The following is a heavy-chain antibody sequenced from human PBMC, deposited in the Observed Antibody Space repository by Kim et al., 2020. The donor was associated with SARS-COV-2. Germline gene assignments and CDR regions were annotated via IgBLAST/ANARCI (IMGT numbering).Heavy chain of an antibody. CDR1: QFNFKNFA. Sequence: GGSLRLSCEASQFNFKNFAMHWLRQAPGKGLEWVTSTSWDETGTYYADSAKGRFTISRDNSKNTLYLQLNSLRPEDTAVYYCAKDRAAYGETFDFWGQGTMVTVSS. CDR3: AKDRAAYGETFDF. J-gene: IGHJ5*01. CDR2: TSWDETGT. V-gene: IGHV3-30*18. D-gene: IGHD4-17*01.